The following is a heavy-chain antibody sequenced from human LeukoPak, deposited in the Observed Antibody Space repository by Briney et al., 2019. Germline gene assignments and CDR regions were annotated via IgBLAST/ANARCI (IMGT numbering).Heavy chain of an antibody. CDR2: IKQDGSEK. CDR1: GFTFSSYW. Sequence: GGSLRLSCAASGFTFSSYWMSWVRQAPGKGLERVANIKQDGSEKYYVDSVKGRFTISRDNAKNSLYLQMNSLRAEDTAVYYCASSPSYYYYYYMDVWGKGTTVTVSS. CDR3: ASSPSYYYYYYMDV. J-gene: IGHJ6*03. V-gene: IGHV3-7*01.